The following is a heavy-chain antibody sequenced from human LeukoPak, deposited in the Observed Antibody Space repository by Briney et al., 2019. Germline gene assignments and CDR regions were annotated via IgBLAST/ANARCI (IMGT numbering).Heavy chain of an antibody. CDR2: LKSKTDGGTT. CDR1: GFTLNNAW. D-gene: IGHD3-10*01. V-gene: IGHV3-15*01. Sequence: GGSLRLSCAASGFTLNNAWMHWIRQAPGKGLEWVGRLKSKTDGGTTDYAAPVKDRFTISRDDSKNTLYLQMNSLKTEDTAVYYCTTDFFVFYYGSGTYYNAFDMWGQGTMVTVSS. J-gene: IGHJ3*02. CDR3: TTDFFVFYYGSGTYYNAFDM.